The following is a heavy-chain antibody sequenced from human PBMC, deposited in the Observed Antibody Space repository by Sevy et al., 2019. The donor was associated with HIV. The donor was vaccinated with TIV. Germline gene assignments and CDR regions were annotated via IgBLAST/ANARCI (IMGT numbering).Heavy chain of an antibody. CDR1: GFSFSSYP. V-gene: IGHV3-21*01. CDR2: ISGSSNYI. J-gene: IGHJ6*02. CDR3: AKGYCSGGSCPRDYYYYGMDV. D-gene: IGHD2-15*01. Sequence: GGSLRLSCAASGFSFSSYPMNWVRQAPGKGLEWVSSISGSSNYIYYADSLRGRFTISRDNAKNSLYLQMNSLRAEDTAVYYCAKGYCSGGSCPRDYYYYGMDVWGQGTTVTVSS.